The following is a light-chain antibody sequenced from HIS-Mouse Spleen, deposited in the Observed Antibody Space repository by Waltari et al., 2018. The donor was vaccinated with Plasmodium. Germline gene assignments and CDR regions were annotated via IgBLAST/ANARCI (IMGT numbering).Light chain of an antibody. V-gene: IGKV3-20*01. CDR3: QQYGSSPYT. J-gene: IGKJ2*01. Sequence: EIVLTQSPGTLSLSPGERATLSCRASQSVSSSYLAWYQQKPGQAPRRLIYGASSRATGIPDRFRGSGSGTDFTLTISRLEPEDFAVDYCQQYGSSPYTFGQGTKLEIK. CDR2: GAS. CDR1: QSVSSSY.